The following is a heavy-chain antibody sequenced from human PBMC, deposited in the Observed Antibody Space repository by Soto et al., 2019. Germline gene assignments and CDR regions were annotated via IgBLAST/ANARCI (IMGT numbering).Heavy chain of an antibody. D-gene: IGHD3-10*01. CDR2: LCAEGTT. J-gene: IGHJ6*02. CDR1: GLTVSHNY. CDR3: ARPRPSGENYGMDV. V-gene: IGHV3-53*01. Sequence: GGSLRLSCVASGLTVSHNYMAWVRQAPEMGPQWVSVLCAEGTTYYTESVKGRFTISRDTSKNTLFLQMDSLRAEDTAVYYCARPRPSGENYGMDVWGQGTTVTVSS.